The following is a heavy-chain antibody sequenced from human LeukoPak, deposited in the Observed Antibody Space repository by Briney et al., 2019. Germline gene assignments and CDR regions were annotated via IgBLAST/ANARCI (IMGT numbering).Heavy chain of an antibody. J-gene: IGHJ6*03. CDR1: GGSISSYY. CDR2: IYTSGST. Sequence: SETLSLTCTVSGGSISSYYWSWIRQPAGKGLEWIGRIYTSGSTNYNPSLKSRVTMSVDTSKNQFSLKLSSVTAADTAMYYCARDTYYDFWSGYYTDYYYYMDVWGKGTTVTVSS. D-gene: IGHD3-3*01. CDR3: ARDTYYDFWSGYYTDYYYYMDV. V-gene: IGHV4-4*07.